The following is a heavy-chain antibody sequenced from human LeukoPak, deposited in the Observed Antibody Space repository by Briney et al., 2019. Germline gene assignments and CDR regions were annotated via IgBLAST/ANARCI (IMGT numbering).Heavy chain of an antibody. D-gene: IGHD6-13*01. J-gene: IGHJ4*02. Sequence: SETLSLTCAVYGGSFSVYYWSWIRQPPGKGLEWIGEINHSGSTNYNPSLKSRVTISVDTSKNQFSLKLSSVTAADTAVYYCARLAAAGTRTFDYWGQGTLVTVSS. CDR3: ARLAAAGTRTFDY. V-gene: IGHV4-34*01. CDR1: GGSFSVYY. CDR2: INHSGST.